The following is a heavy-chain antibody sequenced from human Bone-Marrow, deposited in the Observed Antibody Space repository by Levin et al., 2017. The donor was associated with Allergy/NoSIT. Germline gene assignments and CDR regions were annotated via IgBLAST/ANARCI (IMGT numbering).Heavy chain of an antibody. Sequence: GESLKISCAASGFTFNTYGMLWVRQAPGKGLECVALISYDTYNKYYADSVKGRFSISRDNAKNTLYLQMNSLRPEDTAMYYCARVIDDFGNSWGQGTLVTVSS. J-gene: IGHJ5*02. CDR1: GFTFNTYG. CDR2: ISYDTYNK. CDR3: ARVIDDFGNS. V-gene: IGHV3-30*03. D-gene: IGHD4-17*01.